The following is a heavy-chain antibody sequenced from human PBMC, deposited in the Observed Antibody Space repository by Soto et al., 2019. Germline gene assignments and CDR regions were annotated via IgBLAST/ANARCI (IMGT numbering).Heavy chain of an antibody. CDR3: ARDKHDYFNRGIGIXT. V-gene: IGHV6-1*01. D-gene: IGHD4-17*01. CDR1: GDSVSTNGAA. CDR2: TYYRSKWYN. Sequence: PSQTLSLTCAISGDSVSTNGAAWNWIRQSPSRGLEWLGRTYYRSKWYNDYAVSVKSRITINPDTSKSQFSLQLNSVTPEDTAVYYCARDKHDYFNRGIGIXTWGQGILVXVSS. J-gene: IGHJ5*02.